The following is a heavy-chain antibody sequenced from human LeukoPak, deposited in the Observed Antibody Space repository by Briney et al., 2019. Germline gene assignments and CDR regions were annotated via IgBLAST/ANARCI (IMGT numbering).Heavy chain of an antibody. D-gene: IGHD2-21*02. V-gene: IGHV3-7*01. CDR1: GFTFRSYW. J-gene: IGHJ4*02. CDR2: INQDGSEE. Sequence: GGSLRLSCAASGFTFRSYWMSWVRQAPGKGLEWVANINQDGSEEYYVDSVKGRFTISRDNAENSLFLQLNSLRAEDTAVYYCARDVFCGGDCYSPKCNWGQGTLVTVSS. CDR3: ARDVFCGGDCYSPKCN.